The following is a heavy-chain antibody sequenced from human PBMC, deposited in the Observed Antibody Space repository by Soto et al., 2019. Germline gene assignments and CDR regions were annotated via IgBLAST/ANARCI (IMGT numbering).Heavy chain of an antibody. J-gene: IGHJ4*02. D-gene: IGHD3-3*01. CDR1: GYTFPSYG. Sequence: GASVKVSCKASGYTFPSYGISWVRQAPGQGLEWMGWISAYNGNTNYAQKLKGRVTMTTDTSTSTAYMELRSLRSDDTAVYYFARDWSFISGITIFGVARRCWYFDYWGQGTLVTVSS. CDR2: ISAYNGNT. V-gene: IGHV1-18*01. CDR3: ARDWSFISGITIFGVARRCWYFDY.